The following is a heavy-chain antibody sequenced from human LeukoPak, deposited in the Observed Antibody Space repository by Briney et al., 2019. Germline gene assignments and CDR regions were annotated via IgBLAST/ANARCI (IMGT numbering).Heavy chain of an antibody. CDR2: IYTSGST. CDR1: GGSISSYY. D-gene: IGHD3-10*01. J-gene: IGHJ6*03. CDR3: ARAPMVRGVTIYYYYMDV. V-gene: IGHV4-4*07. Sequence: PSETVSLTCTVSGGSISSYYWSWIRQPAGKGLEWIGRIYTSGSTNYNPSLKSRVTMSVDTSKNQFSLKLSSVTAADTAVYYCARAPMVRGVTIYYYYMDVWGKGTTVTVSS.